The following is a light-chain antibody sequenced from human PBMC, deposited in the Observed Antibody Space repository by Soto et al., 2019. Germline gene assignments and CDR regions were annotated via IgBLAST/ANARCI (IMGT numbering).Light chain of an antibody. CDR2: DVS. CDR3: SSYTSRSTLYV. J-gene: IGLJ1*01. CDR1: SSDVGGYNY. V-gene: IGLV2-14*01. Sequence: QSVLTHPASVSGSPGQSITISCTGTSSDVGGYNYVSWYQQHPGKAPKLMIYDVSNRPSGVSSRFSGSKSGNTASLTISXXXAXDXADYYCSSYTSRSTLYVFGTGTKVTVL.